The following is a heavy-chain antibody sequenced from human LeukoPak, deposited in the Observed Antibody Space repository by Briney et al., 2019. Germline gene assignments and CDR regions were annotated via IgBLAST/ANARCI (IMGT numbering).Heavy chain of an antibody. CDR3: ARGTLSGSYSYSDY. V-gene: IGHV1-8*01. CDR1: GYTFTSYD. Sequence: GASVKVSCKASGYTFTSYDINWVRQATGQGLEWMGWMNPNSGNTGYAQKFQGRVTMTRNTSISTAYMELSGLRSEDTAVYYCARGTLSGSYSYSDYWGQGTLVTVSS. CDR2: MNPNSGNT. J-gene: IGHJ4*02. D-gene: IGHD1-26*01.